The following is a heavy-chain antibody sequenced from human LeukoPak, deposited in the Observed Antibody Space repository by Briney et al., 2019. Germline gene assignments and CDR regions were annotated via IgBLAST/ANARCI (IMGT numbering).Heavy chain of an antibody. CDR3: ARDGGLDGSDHLDS. CDR2: IYTSGST. Sequence: SATLSLTCTVAGGSISSGSYYWSWIRQPAGKGLEWIGRIYTSGSTNYNPSLKSRATMSLDMTNNQFSLKLRSVTAADTAVYYCARDGGLDGSDHLDSWGPGTLVTVSS. V-gene: IGHV4-61*02. D-gene: IGHD3-10*01. J-gene: IGHJ5*01. CDR1: GGSISSGSYY.